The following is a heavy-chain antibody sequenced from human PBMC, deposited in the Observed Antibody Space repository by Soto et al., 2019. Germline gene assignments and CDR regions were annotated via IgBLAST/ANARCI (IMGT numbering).Heavy chain of an antibody. V-gene: IGHV5-10-1*01. J-gene: IGHJ5*02. CDR3: ARHGGGAAAGPGSMDWFDP. CDR2: IDPSDSYT. Sequence: PGESLKISCKGSGYSFTSYWISWVRQMPGKGLEWMGRIDPSDSYTNYSPSFQGHVTISADKSISTAYLQCSSLKASDTAMYYCARHGGGAAAGPGSMDWFDPWGQGTLVTVSS. D-gene: IGHD6-13*01. CDR1: GYSFTSYW.